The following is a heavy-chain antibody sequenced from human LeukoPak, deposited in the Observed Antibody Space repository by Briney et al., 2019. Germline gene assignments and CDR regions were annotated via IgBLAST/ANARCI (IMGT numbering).Heavy chain of an antibody. J-gene: IGHJ4*02. D-gene: IGHD2-15*01. CDR3: ASGYCSGGSCYSFERYFDY. Sequence: SVKVSCKASGGTFSSYAISWVRQAPGQGLEWMGGIIPIFGTANYAQKFQGRVTITADESTSTAYMELSSLRPEDTAVYYCASGYCSGGSCYSFERYFDYWGQGTLVTVSS. CDR2: IIPIFGTA. V-gene: IGHV1-69*13. CDR1: GGTFSSYA.